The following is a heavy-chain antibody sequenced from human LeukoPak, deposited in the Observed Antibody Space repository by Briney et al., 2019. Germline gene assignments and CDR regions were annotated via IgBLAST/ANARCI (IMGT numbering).Heavy chain of an antibody. D-gene: IGHD6-25*01. CDR1: GGSFSGYY. J-gene: IGHJ6*04. Sequence: SETLSLTCAVYGGSFSGYYWSWFRHPPRKGLEWIGEINHSGSTNYNPSLKSRVTISVDTSKNQFSLKLSSVTAAVTAVYYCARGLGKYSSVYYYYYGMDVWGKGTTVTVSS. CDR3: ARGLGKYSSVYYYYYGMDV. V-gene: IGHV4-34*01. CDR2: INHSGST.